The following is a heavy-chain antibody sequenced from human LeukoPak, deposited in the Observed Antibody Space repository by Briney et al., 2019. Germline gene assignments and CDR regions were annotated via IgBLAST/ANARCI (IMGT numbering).Heavy chain of an antibody. D-gene: IGHD6-19*01. J-gene: IGHJ4*02. CDR3: ARAPGYSSGWYGARGTSRYFDY. CDR2: INHSVST. CDR1: GVSFSGYY. Sequence: PSETLYLSCAVYGVSFSGYYWSWIRQPPGKGLEWIGEINHSVSTNYNPSLKSRVTISVDTSKNQFSLKLSSVTAADTAVYYCARAPGYSSGWYGARGTSRYFDYWGQGTLVTVSS. V-gene: IGHV4-34*01.